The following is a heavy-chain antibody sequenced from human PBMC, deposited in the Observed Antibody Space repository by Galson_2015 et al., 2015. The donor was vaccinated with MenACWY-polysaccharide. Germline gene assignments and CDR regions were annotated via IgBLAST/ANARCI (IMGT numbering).Heavy chain of an antibody. V-gene: IGHV3-23*01. CDR2: VGSGGGPI. CDR1: GFTFSGYS. CDR3: YRLTGDDGGNIDL. Sequence: LILSCAASGFTFSGYSMSWVRQAPGKGLEWVSVVGSGGGPIYYADSVKGRFTISRDNSQNTLYLQMNSLRAEDTAVYYCYRLTGDDGGNIDLWGRGTLVTVSS. J-gene: IGHJ2*01. D-gene: IGHD4-23*01.